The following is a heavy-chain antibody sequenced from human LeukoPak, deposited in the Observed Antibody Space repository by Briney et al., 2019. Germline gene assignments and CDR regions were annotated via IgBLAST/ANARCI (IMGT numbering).Heavy chain of an antibody. J-gene: IGHJ5*02. Sequence: ASVKVSCKASGYTFTSYAMNWVRQAPGQGLERMGWISAYNGNTIYAQKVQGRVTMTTDTSTSTAYMELRSLRSDDTAVYYCARAPVGATVDNWFDPWGQGTLVTVSS. CDR2: ISAYNGNT. CDR1: GYTFTSYA. D-gene: IGHD1-26*01. CDR3: ARAPVGATVDNWFDP. V-gene: IGHV1-18*01.